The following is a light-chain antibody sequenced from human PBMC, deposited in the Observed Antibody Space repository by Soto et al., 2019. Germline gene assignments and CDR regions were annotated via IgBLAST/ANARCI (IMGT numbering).Light chain of an antibody. J-gene: IGLJ3*02. V-gene: IGLV8-61*01. CDR3: VLYMGSGIWV. Sequence: QTVVTQEPSFSVSPGGTVTLTCGLSSGSVSTSFYPSWYQRTPGQAPRTLIYTTYTRSSGVPDRFSGSILGNKAALTITGAQADDESDYYCVLYMGSGIWVFGGGTQLTVL. CDR2: TTY. CDR1: SGSVSTSFY.